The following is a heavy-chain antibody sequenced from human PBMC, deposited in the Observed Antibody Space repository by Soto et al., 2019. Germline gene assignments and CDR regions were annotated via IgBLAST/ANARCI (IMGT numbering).Heavy chain of an antibody. J-gene: IGHJ5*02. CDR2: INDSGST. CDR1: GSSLSGYY. CDR3: ARAAYSGYGDFNP. D-gene: IGHD5-12*01. V-gene: IGHV4-34*01. Sequence: QVQLQQWGAGLLKPSETLSLTCAVYGSSLSGYYWSWIRQPPGKGLEWIAEINDSGSTNYNPSLNSRVTISLETSKTQFSLSLSSVTAADTAVYYCARAAYSGYGDFNPWGQGTLVTVSS.